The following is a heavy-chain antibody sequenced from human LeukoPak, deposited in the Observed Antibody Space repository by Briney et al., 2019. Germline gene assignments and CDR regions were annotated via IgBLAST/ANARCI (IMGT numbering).Heavy chain of an antibody. CDR3: ARDFFHSSDSRPFDY. CDR1: GFTFGAYT. Sequence: GGSLRLSCAASGFTFGAYTINWVRQAPGKGLEWVSCIFSRSESILYADSVKGRFTISRDNAKNSLYLQMDGLRVEDTAVYYCARDFFHSSDSRPFDYWGQGTLVTASS. D-gene: IGHD3-22*01. CDR2: IFSRSESI. V-gene: IGHV3-21*01. J-gene: IGHJ4*02.